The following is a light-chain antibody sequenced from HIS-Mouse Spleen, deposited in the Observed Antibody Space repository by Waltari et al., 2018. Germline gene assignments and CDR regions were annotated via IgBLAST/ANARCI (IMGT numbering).Light chain of an antibody. CDR1: SSDAGGYKY. CDR3: CSYAGSYTWV. Sequence: QSALTQPRSVSGSPGQSVTISCTGTSSDAGGYKYVSWYQQHPGKAPKLMIYDVSKRPSGVPDRFSGSKSGNTASLTISGLQAEDEADYYCCSYAGSYTWVFGGGTKLTVL. J-gene: IGLJ3*02. CDR2: DVS. V-gene: IGLV2-11*01.